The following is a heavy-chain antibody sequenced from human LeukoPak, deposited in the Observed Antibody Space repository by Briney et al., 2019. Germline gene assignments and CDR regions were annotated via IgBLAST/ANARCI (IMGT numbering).Heavy chain of an antibody. J-gene: IGHJ3*02. CDR2: ISSSSSTL. Sequence: PGGSLRLSCAASGFTFSSYSMNWVRQAPGKGLEWVSYISSSSSTLYYADSVKGRFTISRDNAKSSLFLQMNGLRAEDTAVYYCARWEGHYYDYSGYYDDAFDIWGQGTMVTVSS. CDR3: ARWEGHYYDYSGYYDDAFDI. CDR1: GFTFSSYS. V-gene: IGHV3-48*01. D-gene: IGHD3-22*01.